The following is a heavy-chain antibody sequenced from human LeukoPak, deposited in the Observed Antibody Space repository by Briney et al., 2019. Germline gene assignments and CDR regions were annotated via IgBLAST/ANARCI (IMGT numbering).Heavy chain of an antibody. D-gene: IGHD2/OR15-2a*01. CDR3: SEGYFEPFAH. J-gene: IGHJ4*02. CDR2: LSYTGKT. CDR1: GASVSTSH. V-gene: IGHV4-59*02. Sequence: PSETLSLTCVVSGASVSTSHWNWIRQVPGKGLEWIGCLSYTGKTDYNPSLTGRVTISFGTSENQVSLKLRSVSAADTGVYYCSEGYFEPFAHWGQGTLVTVSS.